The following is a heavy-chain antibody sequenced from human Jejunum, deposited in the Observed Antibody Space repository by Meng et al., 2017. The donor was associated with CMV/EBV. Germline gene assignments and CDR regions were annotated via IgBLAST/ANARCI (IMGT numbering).Heavy chain of an antibody. J-gene: IGHJ4*02. CDR1: DSLSNLNW. D-gene: IGHD2-2*02. V-gene: IGHV4-4*02. Sequence: DSLSNLNWWSWVRQSPGQGLEWLGETSPTASSNYNPSLKSRITISVDRSRNQFSLELTSVTAADTAVYYCVRGRCTRTSCYKGAFDFWSQGTLVTVSS. CDR2: TSPTASS. CDR3: VRGRCTRTSCYKGAFDF.